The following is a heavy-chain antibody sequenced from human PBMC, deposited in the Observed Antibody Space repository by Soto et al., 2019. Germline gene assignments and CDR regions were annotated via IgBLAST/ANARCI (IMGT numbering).Heavy chain of an antibody. J-gene: IGHJ5*02. Sequence: SETLSLTCAVSGYSISSGYYWGWIRQPPGKGLEWIGSIYHSGSTYYNPSLKSRVTISVDTSKNQFSLKLSSVTAADTAVYYCAGSSPYYYDSSGPWAGNWFDTWGQGTLVTVSS. V-gene: IGHV4-38-2*01. CDR1: GYSISSGYY. D-gene: IGHD3-22*01. CDR2: IYHSGST. CDR3: AGSSPYYYDSSGPWAGNWFDT.